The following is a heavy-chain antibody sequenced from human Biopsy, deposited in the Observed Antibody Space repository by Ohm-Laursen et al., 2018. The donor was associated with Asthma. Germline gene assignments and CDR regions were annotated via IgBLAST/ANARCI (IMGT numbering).Heavy chain of an antibody. V-gene: IGHV4-30-4*02. CDR2: IYYSGST. D-gene: IGHD2-21*02. CDR1: YGSITSGGYY. Sequence: PSDTLSLTCTVSYGSITSGGYYWTWIRQHPGKGLEWIGFIYYSGSTYYNPSLKGRITISVDTSKRQFSLSLRSVTVADTAVYFCARAQSYGDIYYGLDVWGQGTTVTVSS. J-gene: IGHJ6*02. CDR3: ARAQSYGDIYYGLDV.